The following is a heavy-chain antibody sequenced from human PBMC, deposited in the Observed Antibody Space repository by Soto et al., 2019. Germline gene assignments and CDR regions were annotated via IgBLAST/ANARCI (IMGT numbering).Heavy chain of an antibody. Sequence: ASVKVSCKASGYTFTSYAMHWVRQAPGQRLEWMGWINAGNGNTKYSQKFQGRVTITTDTSTSTAYMELRSLRSDDTAVYYCASPHSGYDRYYYYGMDVWGQGTTVTVSS. J-gene: IGHJ6*02. CDR2: INAGNGNT. D-gene: IGHD5-12*01. CDR3: ASPHSGYDRYYYYGMDV. CDR1: GYTFTSYA. V-gene: IGHV1-3*01.